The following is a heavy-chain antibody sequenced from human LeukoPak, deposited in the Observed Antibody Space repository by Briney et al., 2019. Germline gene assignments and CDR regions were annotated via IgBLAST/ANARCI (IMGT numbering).Heavy chain of an antibody. Sequence: PSETLSLTCTVSGGSISSGSYYWSWIRQPAGKGLEWIGRIYTSGSTNYNPSLKSRVTISVDTSKNQFSLKLSSVTAADTAVYYCARGRPLYDILTGPVYWFDPWGQGTLVTVSS. CDR3: ARGRPLYDILTGPVYWFDP. V-gene: IGHV4-61*02. D-gene: IGHD3-9*01. J-gene: IGHJ5*02. CDR1: GGSISSGSYY. CDR2: IYTSGST.